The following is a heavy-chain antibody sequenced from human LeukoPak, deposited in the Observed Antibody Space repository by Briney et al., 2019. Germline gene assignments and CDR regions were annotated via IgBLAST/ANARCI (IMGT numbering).Heavy chain of an antibody. V-gene: IGHV4-39*07. CDR3: ARGRLYYYDMGAFDI. J-gene: IGHJ3*02. CDR1: GGSISSSSYY. D-gene: IGHD3-22*01. Sequence: SETLSLTCTVSGGSISSSSYYWGWIRQPPGKGLEWIGSIYYSGSTYYNPSLKSRVTISVDTSKNQFSLKLSSVTAADTAVYYCARGRLYYYDMGAFDIWGQGTMVTVSS. CDR2: IYYSGST.